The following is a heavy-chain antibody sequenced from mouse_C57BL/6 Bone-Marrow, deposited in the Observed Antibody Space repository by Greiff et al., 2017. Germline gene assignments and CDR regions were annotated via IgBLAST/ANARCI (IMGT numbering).Heavy chain of an antibody. CDR1: GFTFTDYY. D-gene: IGHD3-2*02. CDR3: ARSDSSGYYWFAY. V-gene: IGHV7-3*01. CDR2: IRNKANGYTT. Sequence: EVKLVESGGGLVQPGGSLSLSCAASGFTFTDYYMSWVRQPPGKALEWLGFIRNKANGYTTEYSASVKGRFTISRDTSQSIIYLHMNALRAEDSATYYCARSDSSGYYWFAYWGQGTLVTVSA. J-gene: IGHJ3*01.